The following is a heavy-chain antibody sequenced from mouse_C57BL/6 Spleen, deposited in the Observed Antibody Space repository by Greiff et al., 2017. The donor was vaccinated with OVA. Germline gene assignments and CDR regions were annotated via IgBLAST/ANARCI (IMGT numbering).Heavy chain of an antibody. CDR3: ARQGVYYGNPYWYFDV. V-gene: IGHV1-42*01. Sequence: EVQLQQSGPELVKPGASVKISCKASGYSFTGYYMNWVKQSPEKSLEWIGEINPSTGGTTYNQKFKAKATLTVDKSSSTAYMQLKSLTSEDSAVYYCARQGVYYGNPYWYFDVWGTGTTVTVSS. CDR1: GYSFTGYY. D-gene: IGHD2-1*01. CDR2: INPSTGGT. J-gene: IGHJ1*03.